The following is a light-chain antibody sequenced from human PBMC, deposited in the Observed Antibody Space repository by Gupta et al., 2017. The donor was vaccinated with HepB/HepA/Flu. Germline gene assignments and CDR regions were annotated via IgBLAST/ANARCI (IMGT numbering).Light chain of an antibody. J-gene: IGLJ2*01. CDR2: DVS. CDR1: SSDVGGYNY. CDR3: RSYISSSTRVV. V-gene: IGLV2-14*03. Sequence: QSALTQPASVSGSPGQSITISCTGTSSDVGGYNYVSWYQKHQGKAPKRMIDDVSNRPSGVSNRLSGYKSGKTAYLNISGLQAEDEADYYCRSYISSSTRVVFGGGTKLTV.